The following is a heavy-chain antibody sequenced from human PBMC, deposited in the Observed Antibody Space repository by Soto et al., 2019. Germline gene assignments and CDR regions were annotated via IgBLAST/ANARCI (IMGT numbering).Heavy chain of an antibody. Sequence: ASVKVSCKASGYTFTSYGISWVRQAPGQGLEWMGWISAYNGNTNYAQKLQGRVTMTTDTSTSTAYMELRSLRSDDTAVYYCGRVLGYDSSGNFDYWGQGTLVTVSS. CDR3: GRVLGYDSSGNFDY. D-gene: IGHD3-22*01. V-gene: IGHV1-18*01. CDR2: ISAYNGNT. CDR1: GYTFTSYG. J-gene: IGHJ4*02.